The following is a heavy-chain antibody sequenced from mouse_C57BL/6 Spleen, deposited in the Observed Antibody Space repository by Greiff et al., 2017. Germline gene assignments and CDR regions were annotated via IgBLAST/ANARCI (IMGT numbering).Heavy chain of an antibody. D-gene: IGHD4-1*01. Sequence: EVQLQQSGTVLARPGASVKLSCKTSAYTFISNWMHWVKPRPGQGLEWIGALYPGNSDTSYNQKFKGKAKLPAVTSASTAYMELSSLTNEDSAVYYCTRPSNWDEAWFAYWGQGTLVTVSA. J-gene: IGHJ3*01. CDR1: AYTFISNW. CDR3: TRPSNWDEAWFAY. CDR2: LYPGNSDT. V-gene: IGHV1-5*01.